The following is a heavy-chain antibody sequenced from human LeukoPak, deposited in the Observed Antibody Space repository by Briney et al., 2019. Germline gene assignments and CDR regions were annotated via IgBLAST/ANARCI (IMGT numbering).Heavy chain of an antibody. CDR2: IYYSGST. D-gene: IGHD2-2*02. Sequence: PSETLSLTCTVSGGSISSYYWSWIRQPPGKGLEWIGYIYYSGSTNYNPSLKSRVTISVDTSKNQFSLKLSSVTAADTAVYYCARDNDIVVVPAAISPEYYGMDVWGQGTTVTVSS. CDR3: ARDNDIVVVPAAISPEYYGMDV. V-gene: IGHV4-59*01. J-gene: IGHJ6*02. CDR1: GGSISSYY.